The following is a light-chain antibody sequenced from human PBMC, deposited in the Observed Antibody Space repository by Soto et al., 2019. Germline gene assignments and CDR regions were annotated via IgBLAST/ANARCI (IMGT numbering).Light chain of an antibody. CDR2: EAS. J-gene: IGKJ2*01. CDR3: QQRSNWPVT. Sequence: EIVLTQSPATLSLSPGERATLSCRASQSVSSYLAWYQQKPGQAHRLLIYEASNRATGIPARFSGSGSGTDVTLTISSLETEDFAVYYCQQRSNWPVTFGQGTKLEIK. CDR1: QSVSSY. V-gene: IGKV3-11*01.